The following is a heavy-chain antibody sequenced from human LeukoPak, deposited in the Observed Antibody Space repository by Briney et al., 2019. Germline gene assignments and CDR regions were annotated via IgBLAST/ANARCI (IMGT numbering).Heavy chain of an antibody. CDR3: TIYNSSPNGDY. CDR2: ISRDGKDT. V-gene: IGHV3-74*01. Sequence: QTGGSLRLSCAASGLTFSSYWMHWVRQAPGRGLVSVSQISRDGKDTTYADSVKGRFTISRDNAKNTLYLRMNSLRAEYTAIYYCTIYNSSPNGDYWGQGTLVTVSS. CDR1: GLTFSSYW. D-gene: IGHD6-6*01. J-gene: IGHJ4*02.